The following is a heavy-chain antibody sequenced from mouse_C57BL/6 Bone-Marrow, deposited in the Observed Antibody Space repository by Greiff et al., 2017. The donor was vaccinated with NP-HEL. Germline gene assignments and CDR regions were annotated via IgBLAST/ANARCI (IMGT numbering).Heavy chain of an antibody. V-gene: IGHV5-4*01. CDR3: ARDDYYDYDEFAY. Sequence: EVNVVESGGGLVKPGGSLKLSCAASGFTFSSYAMSWVRQTPEKRLEWVATISDGGSYTYYPDNVKGRFTISRDNAKNNLYLQMSHLKSEDTAMYYCARDDYYDYDEFAYWGQGTLVTVSA. CDR2: ISDGGSYT. CDR1: GFTFSSYA. J-gene: IGHJ3*01. D-gene: IGHD2-4*01.